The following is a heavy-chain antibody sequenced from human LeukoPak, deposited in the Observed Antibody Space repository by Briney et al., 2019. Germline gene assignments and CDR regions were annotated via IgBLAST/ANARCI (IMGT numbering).Heavy chain of an antibody. CDR1: GFTFGNYW. D-gene: IGHD3-10*01. CDR3: ARGGMVRRVMGALDI. J-gene: IGHJ3*02. Sequence: GGSLRLSCAASGFTFGNYWMSWVRQAPGKGLEWVANIKQDGSERYYVDSVKGRFTVSRDNAKNSLYLQMNSLRAEDTAVFYCARGGMVRRVMGALDIWGQGTLVTVSS. V-gene: IGHV3-7*01. CDR2: IKQDGSER.